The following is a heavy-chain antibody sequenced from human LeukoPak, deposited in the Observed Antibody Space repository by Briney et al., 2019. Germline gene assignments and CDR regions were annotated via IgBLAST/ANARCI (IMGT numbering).Heavy chain of an antibody. Sequence: PSETLSLTCTVSGGSISSYYWSWIRPPPGKGLEWIGYIYYSGSTNYNPSLKSRVTISVDTSKNQFSLKLSSVTAADTAVYYCAGHHPRNTVDFWGQGTLVTVSS. J-gene: IGHJ4*02. V-gene: IGHV4-59*08. CDR2: IYYSGST. D-gene: IGHD2/OR15-2a*01. CDR1: GGSISSYY. CDR3: AGHHPRNTVDF.